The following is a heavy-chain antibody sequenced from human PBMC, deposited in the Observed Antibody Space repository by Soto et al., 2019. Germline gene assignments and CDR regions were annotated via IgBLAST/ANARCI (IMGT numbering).Heavy chain of an antibody. CDR1: GGSVSSGDYY. J-gene: IGHJ4*02. CDR3: ASLYGVQFDY. V-gene: IGHV4-61*08. CDR2: IYYSGNT. Sequence: SETLSLTCTVSGGSVSSGDYYWSWIRQPPGKGLEWIGYIYYSGNTNYNPSLKSRVIISVDTSKNLFSLKLTSVTAADTAVYYCASLYGVQFDYWGQGTLGTVSS. D-gene: IGHD4-17*01.